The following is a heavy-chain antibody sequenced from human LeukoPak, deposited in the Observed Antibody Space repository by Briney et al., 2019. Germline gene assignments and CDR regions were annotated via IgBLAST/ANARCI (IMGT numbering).Heavy chain of an antibody. D-gene: IGHD3-9*01. J-gene: IGHJ4*02. CDR1: GYTFTGYY. CDR3: AREFALDYDILTGYYKRTLGYDY. CDR2: VNPNSGDT. V-gene: IGHV1-2*02. Sequence: ASVKVSCKASGYTFTGYYLHWVRQAPGQGLEWMGCVNPNSGDTNYAQKFQGSVTMTRDTSISTVYMELSRLRSDDTAVYYCAREFALDYDILTGYYKRTLGYDYWGQGTLVTVSS.